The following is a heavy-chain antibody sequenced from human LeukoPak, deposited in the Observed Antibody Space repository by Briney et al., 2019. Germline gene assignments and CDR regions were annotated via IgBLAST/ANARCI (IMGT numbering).Heavy chain of an antibody. Sequence: NPGGSLRLSCAASGFSFSDYHMIWIRQPPGKGLEWVSYITFSGRTIHYADSVKGRFTISRDNARNSLYLQMNSLRAEDTAMYYCARLGSSWPNWFDPWGQGTLVTVSS. J-gene: IGHJ5*02. CDR3: ARLGSSWPNWFDP. CDR1: GFSFSDYH. D-gene: IGHD6-13*01. CDR2: ITFSGRTI. V-gene: IGHV3-11*01.